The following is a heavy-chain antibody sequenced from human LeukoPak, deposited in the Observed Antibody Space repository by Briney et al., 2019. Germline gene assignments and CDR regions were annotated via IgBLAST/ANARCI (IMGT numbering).Heavy chain of an antibody. J-gene: IGHJ6*02. D-gene: IGHD2-2*01. CDR1: GFTFSSYA. CDR3: ARGYCSSTSCYHGMDV. Sequence: GRSLRLSCAAPGFTFSSYAMHWVRQAPGKGLEWVAVISYDGSNKYYADSVKGRFTISRDNSKNTLYLQMNSLRAEDTAVYYCARGYCSSTSCYHGMDVWGQGTTVTVSS. CDR2: ISYDGSNK. V-gene: IGHV3-30*04.